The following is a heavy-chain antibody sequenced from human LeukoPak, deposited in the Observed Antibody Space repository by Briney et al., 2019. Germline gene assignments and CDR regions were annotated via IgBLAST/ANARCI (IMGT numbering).Heavy chain of an antibody. CDR1: GFTFSSYG. Sequence: QPGGTLRLSCAASGFTFSSYGMSWVRQAPGKGLEWVSAISGSGGSTYYADSVKGRFTISRDNSKNTLYLQMNSLRAEDTAVYYCAKGVPCITMIVVVIIAFDIWGQGTMVTVSS. V-gene: IGHV3-23*01. CDR3: AKGVPCITMIVVVIIAFDI. D-gene: IGHD3-22*01. CDR2: ISGSGGST. J-gene: IGHJ3*02.